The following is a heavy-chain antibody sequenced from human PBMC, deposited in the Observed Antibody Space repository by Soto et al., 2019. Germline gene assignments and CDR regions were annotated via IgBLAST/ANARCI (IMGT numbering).Heavy chain of an antibody. CDR2: ISWNSGSA. Sequence: GVSLRLSCAASGFTFDDYAMHGVRQLPGKGLEWVSGISWNSGSAAYMDSVKGRFLISRDNAKKSLFLQMRSLRPEDTALYYCVKGLNYNFDNIGFHGWGQGTLVTVSS. CDR3: VKGLNYNFDNIGFHG. J-gene: IGHJ4*02. V-gene: IGHV3-9*01. CDR1: GFTFDDYA. D-gene: IGHD3-22*01.